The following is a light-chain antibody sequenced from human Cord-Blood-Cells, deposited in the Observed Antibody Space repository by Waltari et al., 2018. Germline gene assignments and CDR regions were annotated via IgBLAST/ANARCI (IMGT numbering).Light chain of an antibody. Sequence: DIQIPQSPSSLSASVGDRVPITCQASQSISSYLNWSQQKPGKAPKLLIYAASSLQSGVPTRFSGSGSGTDFTLTISSLQPEDFATDYCQQSYNTPYTFGQGSELEIK. CDR1: QSISSY. CDR3: QQSYNTPYT. V-gene: IGKV1-39*01. CDR2: AAS. J-gene: IGKJ2*01.